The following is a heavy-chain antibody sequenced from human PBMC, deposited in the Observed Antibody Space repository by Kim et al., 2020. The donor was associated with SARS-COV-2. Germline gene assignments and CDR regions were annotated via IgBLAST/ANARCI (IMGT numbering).Heavy chain of an antibody. V-gene: IGHV1-18*01. J-gene: IGHJ4*02. CDR3: ARDDCTSTSCYNY. D-gene: IGHD2-2*02. Sequence: YAQKRQGRVTMNTDTSTSTAYMELRSLRSDDTAVYYCARDDCTSTSCYNYWGQGTLVTVSS.